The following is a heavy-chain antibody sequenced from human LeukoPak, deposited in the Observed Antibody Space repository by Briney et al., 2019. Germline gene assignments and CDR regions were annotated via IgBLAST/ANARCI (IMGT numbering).Heavy chain of an antibody. V-gene: IGHV4-31*03. Sequence: PSRTLSLTCSVSRASITSPGYYWTWIRQYPGKGLEWIGNMFYNGTTYYNPSFKGRVTVSGDTSKNQFSLNLNSVTAADTAVYYCARDRMDTALAFFFDYWGQGTLVTVSS. J-gene: IGHJ4*02. D-gene: IGHD5-18*01. CDR2: MFYNGTT. CDR1: RASITSPGYY. CDR3: ARDRMDTALAFFFDY.